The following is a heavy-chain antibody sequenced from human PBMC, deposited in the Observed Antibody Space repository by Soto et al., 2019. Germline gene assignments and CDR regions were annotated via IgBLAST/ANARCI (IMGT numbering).Heavy chain of an antibody. CDR2: ISAYNGNT. Sequence: QVQLVQSGAEVKKPGASVTVSCKASGYNFTSYGISWVRQAPGQGLDWMGWISAYNGNTNYAQKLQGRVTMTTDTSTSTAYMELGSLRSDDTAVYYCARDQTYYDSSGYSSDWGQGPLVTVSS. CDR3: ARDQTYYDSSGYSSD. V-gene: IGHV1-18*04. D-gene: IGHD3-22*01. CDR1: GYNFTSYG. J-gene: IGHJ4*02.